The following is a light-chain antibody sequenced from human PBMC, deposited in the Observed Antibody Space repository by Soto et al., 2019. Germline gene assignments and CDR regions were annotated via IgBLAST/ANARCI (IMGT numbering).Light chain of an antibody. V-gene: IGKV1D-12*01. CDR3: QQTDDFPLT. Sequence: DIQMTHSPSSVSASVGDTVTITCRASQGIYSRLAWYQQKPGKAPELLIYATSTLQNGVPSRFSGSGFGTDFTLSISSLQPEDSASYFCQQTDDFPLTFGGGTKVDIK. J-gene: IGKJ4*01. CDR1: QGIYSR. CDR2: ATS.